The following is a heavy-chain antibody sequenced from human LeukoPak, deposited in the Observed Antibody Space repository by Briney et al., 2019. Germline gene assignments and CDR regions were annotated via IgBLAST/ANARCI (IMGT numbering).Heavy chain of an antibody. CDR1: GFSFSIYW. CDR2: IKQDGSEN. D-gene: IGHD4-17*01. J-gene: IGHJ4*02. Sequence: GGSLRLSCAASGFSFSIYWMSWVRQAPGKGLEWVANIKQDGSENCYVDSVRGRFTISRDNAKNSLYLQMNSLRGEDTAVYYCARAGDYLDPFDYWGQGTLVTVSS. CDR3: ARAGDYLDPFDY. V-gene: IGHV3-7*05.